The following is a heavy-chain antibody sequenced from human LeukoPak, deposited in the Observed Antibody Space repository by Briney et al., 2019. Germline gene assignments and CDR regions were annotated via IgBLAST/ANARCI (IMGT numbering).Heavy chain of an antibody. CDR1: GYTFTSYG. CDR2: ISAYNGNT. Sequence: GASVKVSCKASGYTFTSYGISWVRQAPGQGLEWMGWISAYNGNTNYAQKLQGRVTMTTDTSTSTAYMELRSLRSDDTAVYYCARDHSARRLRIQLWSSSDYWGQGTLVTVSS. V-gene: IGHV1-18*01. D-gene: IGHD5-18*01. CDR3: ARDHSARRLRIQLWSSSDY. J-gene: IGHJ4*02.